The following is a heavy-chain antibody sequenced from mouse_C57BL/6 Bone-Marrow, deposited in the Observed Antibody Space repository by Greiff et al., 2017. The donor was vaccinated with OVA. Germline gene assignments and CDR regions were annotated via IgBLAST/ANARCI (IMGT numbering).Heavy chain of an antibody. CDR1: GYSFTGYY. D-gene: IGHD4-1*01. J-gene: IGHJ3*01. CDR2: INPSTGGT. Sequence: EVMLVESGPELVKPGASVKLSCKASGYSFTGYYMNWVKQSPEKSLEWIGEINPSTGGTTYNQKFKAKATLTVDKSSSTAYMQLKSLTSEDSAVYYCARGGTSPFAYWGQGTLVTVSA. V-gene: IGHV1-42*01. CDR3: ARGGTSPFAY.